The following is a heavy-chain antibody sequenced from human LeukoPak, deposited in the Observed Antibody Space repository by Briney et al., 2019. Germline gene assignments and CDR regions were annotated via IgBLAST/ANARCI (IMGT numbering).Heavy chain of an antibody. CDR1: GITFSSYG. D-gene: IGHD2-15*01. CDR2: ISYDGSNK. CDR3: AKDGGGSCFPDY. J-gene: IGHJ4*02. V-gene: IGHV3-30*18. Sequence: SGGSLRLSCAASGITFSSYGMHWVRQAPGKGLEWVAVISYDGSNKYYADSVKGRFTISRDNSKNTLYLQMNSLRAEDTAVYYCAKDGGGSCFPDYWGQGTLVTVSS.